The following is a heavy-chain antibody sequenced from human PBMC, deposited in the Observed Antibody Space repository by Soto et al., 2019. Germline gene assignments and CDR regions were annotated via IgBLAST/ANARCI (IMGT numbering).Heavy chain of an antibody. J-gene: IGHJ6*02. Sequence: EVQMVESGGGLVQPGGSLRLSCAASGFTFSSYWMHWVRQAPGEGLVWVSRISGDGRTATYADSVKGRFTISRDNAENTLYLQMNSLRAEDTALYYCVRLRGGPIVTYGMDVWGQGTTVTVSS. CDR3: VRLRGGPIVTYGMDV. CDR2: ISGDGRTA. V-gene: IGHV3-74*01. CDR1: GFTFSSYW. D-gene: IGHD2-21*01.